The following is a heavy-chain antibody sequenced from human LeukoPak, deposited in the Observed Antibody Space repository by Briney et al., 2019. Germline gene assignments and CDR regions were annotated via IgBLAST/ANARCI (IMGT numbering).Heavy chain of an antibody. V-gene: IGHV3-21*01. J-gene: IGHJ4*02. CDR1: GFTFSAYN. CDR2: ISSSSNYI. Sequence: GGSLRLSCVTTGFTFSAYNMNWVRQAPGKGLEWVSCISSSSNYIYYADSVKGRFTISRDNAKNSLYLQMNSLRAEDTAVYYCARDEGVYFGYWGQGTLVTVSS. CDR3: ARDEGVYFGY.